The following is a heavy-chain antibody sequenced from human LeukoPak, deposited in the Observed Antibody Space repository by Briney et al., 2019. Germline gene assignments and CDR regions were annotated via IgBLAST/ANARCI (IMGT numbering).Heavy chain of an antibody. V-gene: IGHV3-9*01. Sequence: GRSLRLSCAASGFTFDDYAMHWVRQAPGKGLEWVSGISWNSGSIGYADSVKGRFTISRDNAKNSLYLQMNSLRAEDTAVYYCARNPSVDVWGKGTTVTISS. CDR3: ARNPSVDV. CDR2: ISWNSGSI. CDR1: GFTFDDYA. J-gene: IGHJ6*04.